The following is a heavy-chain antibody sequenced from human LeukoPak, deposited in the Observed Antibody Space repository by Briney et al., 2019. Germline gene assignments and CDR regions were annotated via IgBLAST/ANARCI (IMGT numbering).Heavy chain of an antibody. CDR2: INLNNGDT. CDR1: GYTFTNFD. J-gene: IGHJ5*02. V-gene: IGHV1-8*02. Sequence: ASVKVSCKASGYTFTNFDVNWVRQAAGQGLEWMGCINLNNGDTDSAQKFQGRITMTRDTSINTAYMELSSLRSDDSAMYYCARGRIGIAWGQGTLVIVSS. D-gene: IGHD1-14*01. CDR3: ARGRIGIA.